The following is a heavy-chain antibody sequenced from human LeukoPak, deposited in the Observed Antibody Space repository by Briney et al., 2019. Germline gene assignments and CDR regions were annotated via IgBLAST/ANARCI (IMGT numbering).Heavy chain of an antibody. V-gene: IGHV3-23*01. CDR2: ISGSGGST. D-gene: IGHD3-10*01. CDR3: AKDPYLWFGELSVAFDI. J-gene: IGHJ3*02. CDR1: GFTFSSYA. Sequence: PGGSLRLSCAASGFTFSSYAMSWVRQAPGKGLEWVSAISGSGGSTYYADSVKGRFTISRDNSKNTLYLQMNSLRAEDTAVYYCAKDPYLWFGELSVAFDIWGQGTMVTVSS.